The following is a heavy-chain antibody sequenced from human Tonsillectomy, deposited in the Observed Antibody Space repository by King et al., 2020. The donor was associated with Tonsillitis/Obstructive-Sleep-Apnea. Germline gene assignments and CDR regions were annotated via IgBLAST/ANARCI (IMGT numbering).Heavy chain of an antibody. Sequence: VQLVESGGGLVQPGRSLRLSCAASGFTFDDYAIHWVRQGPGKGLEWVSGISWNSGSLDYADSVKGRFTISRDNAKNSLYLQMNSLRAEDTALYYCAKDATFAGGYMDVWGKGTTVTVSS. J-gene: IGHJ6*03. D-gene: IGHD3-16*01. V-gene: IGHV3-9*01. CDR3: AKDATFAGGYMDV. CDR1: GFTFDDYA. CDR2: ISWNSGSL.